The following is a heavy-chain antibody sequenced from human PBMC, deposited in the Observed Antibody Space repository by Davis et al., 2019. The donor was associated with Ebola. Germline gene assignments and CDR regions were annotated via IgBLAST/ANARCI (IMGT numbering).Heavy chain of an antibody. D-gene: IGHD6-19*01. CDR1: GYTFTGYY. J-gene: IGHJ3*02. CDR3: ARSLYFSSGWYSQMNDAFDI. V-gene: IGHV1-46*01. Sequence: ASVTVSCKASGYTFTGYYMHWVRQAPGQGLEWMGWINPSGGSTSDAQKFQGRVTMTRDTSTSTVYMELSSLRSEDTAVYYCARSLYFSSGWYSQMNDAFDIWGQGTMVTVSS. CDR2: INPSGGST.